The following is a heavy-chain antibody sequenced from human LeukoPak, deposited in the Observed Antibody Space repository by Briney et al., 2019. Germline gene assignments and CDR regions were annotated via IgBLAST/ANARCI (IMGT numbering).Heavy chain of an antibody. CDR1: GYTFTTYG. D-gene: IGHD1-26*01. CDR3: ARDRGSYSYFDY. CDR2: ISAYSGNT. Sequence: ASVKVSCKTSGYTFTTYGISWVRQAPGQGLEWMGWISAYSGNTNYAQKVQGRVTMTTDTSTSTAYMELRSLRSDDTAVYYCARDRGSYSYFDYWGQGTLVTVSS. V-gene: IGHV1-18*01. J-gene: IGHJ4*02.